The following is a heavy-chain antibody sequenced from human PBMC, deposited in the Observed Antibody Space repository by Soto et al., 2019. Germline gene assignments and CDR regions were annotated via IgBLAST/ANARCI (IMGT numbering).Heavy chain of an antibody. CDR2: IKQDGTEI. CDR1: GSTFSSYW. Sequence: GGSLRLSCVASGSTFSSYWMSWVRQAPGGGLEWVANIKQDGTEIHYVESVKGRFTIFRDNAKKSLYLQMNSLRAEDTAVYFRESYRRSYFPVGHDRWGQGTLVTVSS. CDR3: ESYRRSYFPVGHDR. D-gene: IGHD1-26*01. J-gene: IGHJ5*02. V-gene: IGHV3-7*01.